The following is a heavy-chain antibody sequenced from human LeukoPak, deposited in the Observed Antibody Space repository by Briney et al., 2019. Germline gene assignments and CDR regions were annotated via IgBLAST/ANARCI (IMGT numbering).Heavy chain of an antibody. CDR2: MNPNSGNT. CDR3: ARAVAGKVFPYYYYYYMDV. CDR1: GYTFTSYD. J-gene: IGHJ6*03. D-gene: IGHD6-19*01. Sequence: GASVKVSCKASGYTFTSYDINWVRQATGQGLEWMGWMNPNSGNTGYAQKFQGRVTITRNTSISTAYMELSSLRSEDTAVYYCARAVAGKVFPYYYYYYMDVWGKGTTVTVSS. V-gene: IGHV1-8*03.